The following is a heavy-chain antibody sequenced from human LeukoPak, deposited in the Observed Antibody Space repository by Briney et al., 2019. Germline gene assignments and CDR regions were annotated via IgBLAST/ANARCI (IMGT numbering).Heavy chain of an antibody. CDR2: IASDGSST. D-gene: IGHD4-23*01. J-gene: IGHJ4*02. Sequence: GSLRLSCAASGFTFSSYWMNWVRQAPGKGLVWVSRIASDGSSTTYADSVKGRFSISRDNAKNTLYLQMNSLRVEDTAVYYCVRGRPHGNDYWGQGTLVTVSS. CDR1: GFTFSSYW. V-gene: IGHV3-74*01. CDR3: VRGRPHGNDY.